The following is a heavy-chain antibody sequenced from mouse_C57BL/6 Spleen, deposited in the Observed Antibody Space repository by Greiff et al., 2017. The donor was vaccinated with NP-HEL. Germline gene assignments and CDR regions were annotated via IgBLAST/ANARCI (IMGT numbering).Heavy chain of an antibody. V-gene: IGHV1-7*01. CDR3: ANIYYDYDED. CDR2: INPSSGYT. CDR1: GYTFTSYW. J-gene: IGHJ2*01. Sequence: QVQLQQSGAELAKPGASVKLSCKASGYTFTSYWMHWVKQRPGQGLEWIGYINPSSGYTKYNQKFQDKATLTADKSSSTAYMQLSSLTYEESAVYYCANIYYDYDEDWGQGTTLTVSS. D-gene: IGHD2-4*01.